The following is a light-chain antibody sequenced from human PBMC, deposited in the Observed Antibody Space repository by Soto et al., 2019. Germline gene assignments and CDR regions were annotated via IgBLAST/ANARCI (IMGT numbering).Light chain of an antibody. CDR3: QQYDDYSWKT. CDR1: QSVGSW. V-gene: IGKV1-5*01. J-gene: IGKJ1*01. Sequence: DIPMTQSPSTLSASVGDRVTITCRASQSVGSWLAWYQQRPGKAPRLLIYDASSLDSGVPARFSGSGSGTEFTLTVSSLQPDDFATYYCQQYDDYSWKTFGQGTKVDIK. CDR2: DAS.